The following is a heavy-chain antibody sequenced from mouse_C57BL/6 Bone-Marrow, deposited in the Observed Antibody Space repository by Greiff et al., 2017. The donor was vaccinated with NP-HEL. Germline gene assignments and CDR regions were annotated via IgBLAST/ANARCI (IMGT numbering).Heavy chain of an antibody. J-gene: IGHJ4*01. Sequence: QVQLQQSGAELVRPGTSVKVSCKASGYAFTNYLIEWVKQRPGQGLEWIGVINPGSGGTNYNEKFKGKATLTADKSSSTAYMQLSSLTSEDSAVYFCARGKASTVVDYYAMDYWGQGTSVTVSS. CDR3: ARGKASTVVDYYAMDY. V-gene: IGHV1-54*01. CDR1: GYAFTNYL. CDR2: INPGSGGT. D-gene: IGHD1-1*01.